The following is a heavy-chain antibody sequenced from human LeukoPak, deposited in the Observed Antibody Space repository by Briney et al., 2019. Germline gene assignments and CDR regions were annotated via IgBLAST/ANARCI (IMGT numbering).Heavy chain of an antibody. CDR2: IYYSGST. D-gene: IGHD4-17*01. CDR1: GYSISSGYY. V-gene: IGHV4-61*01. J-gene: IGHJ3*02. Sequence: SETLSLTCTVSGYSISSGYYWSWIRQPPGKGLEWIGYIYYSGSTNYNPSLKSRVTISVDTSKNQFSLKLSSVTAADTAVYYCARSTDYGDYVYAFDIWGQGTMVTVSS. CDR3: ARSTDYGDYVYAFDI.